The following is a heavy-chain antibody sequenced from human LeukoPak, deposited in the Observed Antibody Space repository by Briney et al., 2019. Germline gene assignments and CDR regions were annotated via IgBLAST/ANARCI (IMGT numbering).Heavy chain of an antibody. Sequence: GGSLRLSCAASGFTFSSYWMSWVRQAPGKGLEWVANIKQDGSEKYYGDSVKGRFTISRDNAKNSLYLQMNSLRAEDTAVYYCARDKAGYSSSWYPRHYGMDVWGQGTTVTVSS. CDR1: GFTFSSYW. CDR2: IKQDGSEK. J-gene: IGHJ6*02. CDR3: ARDKAGYSSSWYPRHYGMDV. V-gene: IGHV3-7*01. D-gene: IGHD6-13*01.